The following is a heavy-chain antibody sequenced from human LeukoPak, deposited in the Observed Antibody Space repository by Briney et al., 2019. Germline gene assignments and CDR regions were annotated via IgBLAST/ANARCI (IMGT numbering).Heavy chain of an antibody. CDR3: AKVRYSYYYYYYMDV. J-gene: IGHJ6*03. Sequence: GGSLRLSCAASGFTFSSYAMSWVRQAPGKGLEWVSAISGSGGSTYYADSVKGRFTISRDNSKDTLYLQMNSLRAEDTAVYYCAKVRYSYYYYYYMDVWGKGTTVTASS. CDR1: GFTFSSYA. V-gene: IGHV3-23*01. CDR2: ISGSGGST. D-gene: IGHD3-9*01.